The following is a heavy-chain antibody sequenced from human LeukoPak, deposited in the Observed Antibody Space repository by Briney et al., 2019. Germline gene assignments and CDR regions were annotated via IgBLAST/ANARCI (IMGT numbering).Heavy chain of an antibody. CDR2: TNHDGSVK. J-gene: IGHJ4*02. D-gene: IGHD6-13*01. V-gene: IGHV3-7*05. Sequence: GGSLRLSCAVSGFAFSSYWMSWVRQAPGKGLEWVANTNHDGSVKYYVDSVKGRFTISRDNAKNSLYLQMNSLRAEDTAVYFCARDESYSSDYWGQGTLVTVSS. CDR1: GFAFSSYW. CDR3: ARDESYSSDY.